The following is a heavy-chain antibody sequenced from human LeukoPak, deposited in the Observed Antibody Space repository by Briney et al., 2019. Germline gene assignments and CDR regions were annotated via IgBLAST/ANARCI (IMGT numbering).Heavy chain of an antibody. CDR2: IYPGDSDT. J-gene: IGHJ3*01. CDR3: ARVYYYDSSGYYLDAFDF. CDR1: GYSFTSYW. D-gene: IGHD3-22*01. Sequence: GESLKISCKGSGYSFTSYWIGWVRQMPGKGLEWMGIIYPGDSDTRYSPSFQGQVTISADKSISTAYLQWSGLKASDTAMYYCARVYYYDSSGYYLDAFDFWGQGTMVTVSS. V-gene: IGHV5-51*01.